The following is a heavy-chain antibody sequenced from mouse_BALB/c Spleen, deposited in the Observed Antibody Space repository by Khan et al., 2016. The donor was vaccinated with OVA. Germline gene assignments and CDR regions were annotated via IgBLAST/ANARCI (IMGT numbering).Heavy chain of an antibody. CDR2: ISYSGNT. CDR3: ARVYGGDCDY. V-gene: IGHV3-2*02. D-gene: IGHD1-1*01. CDR1: GYSITSDYA. Sequence: EVQLQESGPGLVKPSQSLSLTCTVTGYSITSDYAWNWIRQFPGNKLEWMGFISYSGNTNYNPSLKSRISITRDTSKNQFFLQLNSVTTEDTARDYCARVYGGDCDYWGQGTTLTVSS. J-gene: IGHJ2*01.